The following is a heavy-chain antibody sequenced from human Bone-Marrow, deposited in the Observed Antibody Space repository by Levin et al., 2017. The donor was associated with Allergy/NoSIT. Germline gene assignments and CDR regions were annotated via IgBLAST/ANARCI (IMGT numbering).Heavy chain of an antibody. CDR3: AREMVGTWPHDALDL. CDR2: IRGSGGIT. V-gene: IGHV3-23*01. Sequence: PGGSLRLSCAASGFPFSSFALNWVRQAPGKGLEWVSGIRGSGGITYYADSVKGRFTISRDNSKNTLHLQMNSLTAEDTAIYYCAREMVGTWPHDALDLWGQGTLVTVST. J-gene: IGHJ3*01. D-gene: IGHD2-8*01. CDR1: GFPFSSFA.